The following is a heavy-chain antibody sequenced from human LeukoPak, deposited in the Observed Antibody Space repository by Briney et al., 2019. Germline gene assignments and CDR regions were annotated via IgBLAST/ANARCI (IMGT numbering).Heavy chain of an antibody. CDR3: ARLQFYCSGGSCYSGELRFDY. CDR2: IYYCGST. CDR1: GVSISSGGYY. V-gene: IGHV4-31*03. J-gene: IGHJ4*02. Sequence: PSQTLSLTCTVSGVSISSGGYYWSWIRQHPGKGLEWIGYIYYCGSTYYNSSLKSRVTISVDTSKNQFSLKLSSVTAADTAVYYCARLQFYCSGGSCYSGELRFDYWGQGTLVTVSS. D-gene: IGHD2-15*01.